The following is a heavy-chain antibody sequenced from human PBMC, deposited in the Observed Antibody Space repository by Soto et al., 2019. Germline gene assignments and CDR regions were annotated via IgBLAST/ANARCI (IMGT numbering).Heavy chain of an antibody. Sequence: GGSLRLSCAASGLTFSNYGFHWVRQAPGKGLEWVAVISSDGSDKDYVDSVKGRFTISRDNIRNTLYLEMNSLRAEDTAVYYCAKDAYYGSSGYYYYFDYWGQGTLVTVSS. CDR2: ISSDGSDK. J-gene: IGHJ4*02. CDR1: GLTFSNYG. D-gene: IGHD3-22*01. CDR3: AKDAYYGSSGYYYYFDY. V-gene: IGHV3-30*18.